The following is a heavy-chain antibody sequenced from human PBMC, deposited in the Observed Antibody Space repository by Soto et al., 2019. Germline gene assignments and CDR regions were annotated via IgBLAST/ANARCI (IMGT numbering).Heavy chain of an antibody. D-gene: IGHD3-3*01. J-gene: IGHJ6*02. CDR3: ARALEWLFLGMDV. CDR2: INAGNGNT. V-gene: IGHV1-3*01. Sequence: GASGKVSCEASGYTFTSYAMHWVLQAPGQRLEWMGWINAGNGNTKHSQKFQGRVTITRDTSASTAYMELSSLRSEDTAVYYCARALEWLFLGMDVWGQGTTVTVSS. CDR1: GYTFTSYA.